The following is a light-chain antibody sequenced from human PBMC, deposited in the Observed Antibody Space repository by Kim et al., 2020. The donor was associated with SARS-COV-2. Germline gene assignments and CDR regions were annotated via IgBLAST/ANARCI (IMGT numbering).Light chain of an antibody. CDR3: QQYNNWLLT. J-gene: IGKJ4*01. V-gene: IGKV3-15*01. CDR1: QSVSSN. CDR2: GAS. Sequence: ETAMTQSPATLSVSPGVRATRACRASQSVSSNLAWYQQKPGQAPRLLIYGASTGATGIPARFSGSGSGTEFTLTISSLQSEDFAIYYCQQYNNWLLTFGGGTKVDIK.